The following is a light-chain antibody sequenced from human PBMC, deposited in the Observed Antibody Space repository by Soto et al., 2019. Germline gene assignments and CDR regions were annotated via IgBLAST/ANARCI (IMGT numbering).Light chain of an antibody. CDR1: QSIRNY. CDR3: HQTFSTPGT. V-gene: IGKV1-39*01. J-gene: IGKJ2*01. Sequence: DIQMTQSPSSLSSSIGDRVTITCRASQSIRNYLNWYQLKPGKAPKFLISAASSLQSGVPSRFSGSGSGTDFTLTISSLQPEDFATYYCHQTFSTPGTFGQGTKLEIK. CDR2: AAS.